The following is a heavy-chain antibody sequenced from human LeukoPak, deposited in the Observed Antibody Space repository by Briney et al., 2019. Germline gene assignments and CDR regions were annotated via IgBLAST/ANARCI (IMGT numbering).Heavy chain of an antibody. CDR3: ARDKPGCGGDCYFYYFDY. D-gene: IGHD2-21*01. J-gene: IGHJ4*02. Sequence: SETLSLTCTVSGGSISGYYWSWIRQPAGKGLEWIGRIYTSGSTNYNPSLKSRVTMSVDTSKNQFSLKLSSVTAADTAVYYCARDKPGCGGDCYFYYFDYWGQGTLVTVSS. CDR1: GGSISGYY. CDR2: IYTSGST. V-gene: IGHV4-4*07.